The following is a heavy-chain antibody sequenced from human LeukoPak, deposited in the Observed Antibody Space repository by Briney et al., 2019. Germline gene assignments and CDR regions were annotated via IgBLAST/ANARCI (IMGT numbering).Heavy chain of an antibody. J-gene: IGHJ4*02. CDR1: GYSISNGYY. V-gene: IGHV4-38-2*02. D-gene: IGHD4-17*01. CDR2: IYHRGST. Sequence: SETLSLTCTVSGYSISNGYYWGWIRQPPGKGLEWVGSIYHRGSTYYNPSLRSRVTISLDRSKKKFSLKLTSVTAADTAVYYCARDERPYYGELFDYWGQGTLVTVSS. CDR3: ARDERPYYGELFDY.